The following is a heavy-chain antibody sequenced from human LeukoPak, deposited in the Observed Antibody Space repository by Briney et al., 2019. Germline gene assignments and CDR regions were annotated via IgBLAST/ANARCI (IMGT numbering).Heavy chain of an antibody. CDR1: GGSISSYY. Sequence: MSSETLSLTCTVSGGSISSYYWSWIRQPPGKGLEWIGYIYYSGSTNYNPSLKSRVTISVDTSKNQFSLKLSSVTAADTAVYYCAGSGWTEYYFDYWGQGTLVTVSS. D-gene: IGHD6-19*01. CDR3: AGSGWTEYYFDY. CDR2: IYYSGST. V-gene: IGHV4-59*08. J-gene: IGHJ4*02.